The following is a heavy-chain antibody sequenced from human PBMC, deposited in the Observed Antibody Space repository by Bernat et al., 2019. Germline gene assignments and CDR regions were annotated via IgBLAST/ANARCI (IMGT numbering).Heavy chain of an antibody. CDR1: GFTFSSYA. CDR3: ARAIMTPWSPFDI. J-gene: IGHJ3*02. Sequence: EVQLLESGGGLVQPGGSLRLSCAASGFTFSSYAMSWVRQAPGKGLEWVSAISGSGGSTYYADSVKGRFTISRDDSKNTLYLQMNSLRAEDTAVYYCARAIMTPWSPFDIWGQGTMVTVSS. V-gene: IGHV3-23*01. D-gene: IGHD3-16*01. CDR2: ISGSGGST.